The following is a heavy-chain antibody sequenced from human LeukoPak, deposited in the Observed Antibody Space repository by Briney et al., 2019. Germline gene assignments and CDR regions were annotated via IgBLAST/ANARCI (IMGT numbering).Heavy chain of an antibody. CDR2: IFYSGST. V-gene: IGHV4-39*01. D-gene: IGHD3-3*01. J-gene: IGHJ4*02. CDR3: ARGFLEWLYLDY. Sequence: SETLSLTCTVSGGSISSSTYYWGWIRQPPGKGLEWIGSIFYSGSTYYNPSLKSRLTISVDTSKNQFSLKLSSVTAADTAVYYCARGFLEWLYLDYWGQGTLVTVSS. CDR1: GGSISSSTYY.